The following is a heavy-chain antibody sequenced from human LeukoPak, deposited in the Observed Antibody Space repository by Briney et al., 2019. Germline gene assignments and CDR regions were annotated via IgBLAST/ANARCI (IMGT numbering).Heavy chain of an antibody. CDR2: ISYDGNYK. CDR3: ARAKNRLSGATESDF. J-gene: IGHJ4*02. V-gene: IGHV3-30-3*01. D-gene: IGHD1-26*01. Sequence: GGSLRLSCAASGFTFGSYAMHWVRQAPGKGLEWVAVISYDGNYKYYADSVKGRFTISRDDSKNTLYLQMNSLRSEDTAVYYCARAKNRLSGATESDFWGQGTLVTVSS. CDR1: GFTFGSYA.